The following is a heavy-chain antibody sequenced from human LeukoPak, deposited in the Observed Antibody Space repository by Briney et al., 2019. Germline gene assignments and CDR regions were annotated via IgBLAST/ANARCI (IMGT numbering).Heavy chain of an antibody. CDR2: INPSGGST. D-gene: IGHD3-22*01. CDR1: GYTFTSYY. J-gene: IGHJ4*02. Sequence: ASVTVSCKASGYTFTSYYMHWVRQAPGQGLEWMGIINPSGGSTSYAQKFQGRVTMTRDMSTSTVYMELSSLRSEDTAVYYCARDHQSNYYDSSDYYPQFDYWGQGTLVTVSS. V-gene: IGHV1-46*01. CDR3: ARDHQSNYYDSSDYYPQFDY.